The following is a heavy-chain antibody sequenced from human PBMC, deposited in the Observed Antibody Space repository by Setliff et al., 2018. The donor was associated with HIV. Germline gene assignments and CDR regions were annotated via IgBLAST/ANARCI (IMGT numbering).Heavy chain of an antibody. V-gene: IGHV1-69*06. CDR1: GGTFSSYA. D-gene: IGHD1-26*01. J-gene: IGHJ4*02. CDR3: ARGEKYYFDY. Sequence: GASVKVSCKASGGTFSSYAINWVRQAPGQGLEWMGRIIPMSATTNYAQNFQGRVTITADKSTNTAYMEVRSLRFEDTAVYYCARGEKYYFDYWGQGRLVTVSS. CDR2: IIPMSATT.